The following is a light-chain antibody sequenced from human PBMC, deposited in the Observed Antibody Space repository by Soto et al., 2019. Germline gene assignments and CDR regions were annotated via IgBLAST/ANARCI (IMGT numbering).Light chain of an antibody. Sequence: EIGLTQSPATLSLSPGERATLSCRASQSVSSSYLAWYQQKPGQAPRLLIYGVYTRAPGIPARFSGSGSATDFTLTISRLEPEDSAVYYCQHYDSSPPYTFGQGTKVDIK. J-gene: IGKJ2*01. CDR1: QSVSSSY. V-gene: IGKV3-20*01. CDR2: GVY. CDR3: QHYDSSPPYT.